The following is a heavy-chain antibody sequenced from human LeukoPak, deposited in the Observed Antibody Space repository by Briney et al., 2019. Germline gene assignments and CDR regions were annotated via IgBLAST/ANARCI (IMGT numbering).Heavy chain of an antibody. V-gene: IGHV4-34*01. J-gene: IGHJ4*02. CDR3: ARHGNPYYDLLTGYFDY. CDR1: GGSFSGYY. Sequence: SEALSLPFAVYGGSFSGYYWSWVRPPPGKGLGWIGEINHSGSTNYNPSLKSRVTISVDTSKNQFSLKLSSVTAADTAVYYCARHGNPYYDLLTGYFDYWGQGTLVTVSS. D-gene: IGHD3-9*01. CDR2: INHSGST.